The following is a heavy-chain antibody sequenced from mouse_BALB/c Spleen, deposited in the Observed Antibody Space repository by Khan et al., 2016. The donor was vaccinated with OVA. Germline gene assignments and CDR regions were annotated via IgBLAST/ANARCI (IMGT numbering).Heavy chain of an antibody. V-gene: IGHV1S81*02. CDR1: GYTFTSYY. CDR3: TRSGYGSFAY. Sequence: QVQLKQSGAELVKPGASVRLSCKASGYTFTSYYLYWVKQRPGQGLEWIGDINPSNGGTNFNEKFKSKATLTVDKSSSTACMQLNSLTSEDSAVYYCTRSGYGSFAYWGQGTLVTVSA. CDR2: INPSNGGT. D-gene: IGHD2-2*01. J-gene: IGHJ3*01.